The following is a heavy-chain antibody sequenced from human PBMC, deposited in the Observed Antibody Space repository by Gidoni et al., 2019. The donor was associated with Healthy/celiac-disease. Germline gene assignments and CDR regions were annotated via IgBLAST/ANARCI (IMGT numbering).Heavy chain of an antibody. CDR2: ISYDGSNK. J-gene: IGHJ5*02. Sequence: QVQLVESGGGVVQPGRSLRLSCAASGFTFSSYGMHWVRQAPGQGLEWVAVISYDGSNKYYADSVKGRFTISRDNSKNTLYLQMNSLRAEDTAVYYCAKNRKRITMIVDGFDPWGQGTLVTVSS. CDR3: AKNRKRITMIVDGFDP. V-gene: IGHV3-30*18. D-gene: IGHD3-22*01. CDR1: GFTFSSYG.